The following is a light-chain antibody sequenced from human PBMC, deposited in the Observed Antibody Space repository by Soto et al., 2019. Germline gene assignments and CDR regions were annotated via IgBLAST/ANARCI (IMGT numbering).Light chain of an antibody. CDR3: QQYGSSLMYT. V-gene: IGKV3-20*01. Sequence: IVLPQSPGTLSLSPGERATLSCRASQSVSSSYLAWYQQKPGQAPRLLIYGASSRATGIPDRFSGSGSGTDFTLTISRLEPEDFAVYYCQQYGSSLMYTFGQGTKLEIK. J-gene: IGKJ2*01. CDR1: QSVSSSY. CDR2: GAS.